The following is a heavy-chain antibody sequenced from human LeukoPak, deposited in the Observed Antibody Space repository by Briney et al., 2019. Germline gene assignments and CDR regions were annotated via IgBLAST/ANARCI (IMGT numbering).Heavy chain of an antibody. CDR1: GVTFSSYE. CDR2: ISSSGSTI. Sequence: PGGSLRLSCAASGVTFSSYEMNWVRQAPGKGLEWVSYISSSGSTIYYADSVKGRFTISRDNAKNSLYLQMNSLRAEDTAVYYCARGEVSSGWYGGRASDDYYGMDVWGKGTTVTVSS. V-gene: IGHV3-48*03. J-gene: IGHJ6*04. CDR3: ARGEVSSGWYGGRASDDYYGMDV. D-gene: IGHD6-19*01.